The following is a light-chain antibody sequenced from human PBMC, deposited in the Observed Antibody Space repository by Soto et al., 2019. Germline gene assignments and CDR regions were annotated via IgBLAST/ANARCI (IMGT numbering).Light chain of an antibody. CDR3: QQYNTWLWT. CDR1: QSINAH. CDR2: RAS. J-gene: IGKJ1*01. Sequence: EVVMTQSPDTLSVSPGERVTLSCRASQSINAHLAWYQQKPGQAPRLLIHRASTRATGIPARFSGSGFGTEFILTISSLQSEDFAVYYCQQYNTWLWTFGQGTKVEIQ. V-gene: IGKV3-15*01.